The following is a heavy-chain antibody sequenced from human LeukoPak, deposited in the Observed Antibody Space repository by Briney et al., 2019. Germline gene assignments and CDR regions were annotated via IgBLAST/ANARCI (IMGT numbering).Heavy chain of an antibody. CDR1: GFTFGDYG. CDR2: ISGDGGST. CDR3: AKDRIYSGTTFDY. D-gene: IGHD1-1*01. Sequence: PGGSLRLSCAASGFTFGDYGMHWVRQAPGKSLEWVSLISGDGGSTYHADSVQGRFTTSRDNSKNSLYLQMNSLRSEDTALYYCAKDRIYSGTTFDYWGLGTLVTVSS. J-gene: IGHJ4*02. V-gene: IGHV3-43*02.